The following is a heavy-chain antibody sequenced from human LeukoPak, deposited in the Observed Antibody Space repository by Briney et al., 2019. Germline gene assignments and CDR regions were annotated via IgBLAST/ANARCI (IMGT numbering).Heavy chain of an antibody. CDR3: AKVGDSLTTMDY. CDR1: GFSFSTYA. CDR2: VNGNGGST. J-gene: IGHJ4*02. V-gene: IGHV3-23*01. D-gene: IGHD4-11*01. Sequence: AGGSLRLSCAASGFSFSTYAMSWVRQAPGKGLEWVSGVNGNGGSTSYADSVKGRFTIFRDNSKNTVYLQMNSLRVEDTALYYCAKVGDSLTTMDYWGQGTLVTVSS.